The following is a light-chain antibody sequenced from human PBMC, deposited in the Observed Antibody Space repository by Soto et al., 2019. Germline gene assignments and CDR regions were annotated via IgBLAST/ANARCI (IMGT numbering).Light chain of an antibody. CDR3: NSYTSTSPPYV. CDR2: DVS. V-gene: IGLV2-14*01. CDR1: NSDIGRYNF. Sequence: QSVLTQPASLSGSAGQSISISCTGTNSDIGRYNFVSWYQQRPGQAPQLLIFDVSNRPSGISDRFSGSKSGTTASLTISGLQAEDEADYYCNSYTSTSPPYVFGTG. J-gene: IGLJ1*01.